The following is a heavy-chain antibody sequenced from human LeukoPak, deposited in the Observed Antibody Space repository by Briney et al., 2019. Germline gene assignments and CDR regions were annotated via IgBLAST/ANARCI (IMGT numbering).Heavy chain of an antibody. V-gene: IGHV3-64D*09. CDR3: VNELGGKFDY. J-gene: IGHJ4*02. D-gene: IGHD4-23*01. CDR2: ISSNGGST. CDR1: GFTFSSYG. Sequence: GGSLRLSCAASGFTFSSYGMHWVRQAPGKGLEYVSAISSNGGSTYYADSVKGRFTISRDNSKNTLYLQMSSLRAEDTAVYYCVNELGGKFDYWGQGTLVTVSS.